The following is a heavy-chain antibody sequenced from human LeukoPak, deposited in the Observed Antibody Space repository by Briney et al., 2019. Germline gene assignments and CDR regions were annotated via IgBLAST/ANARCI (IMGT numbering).Heavy chain of an antibody. CDR2: INPNSGGT. J-gene: IGHJ3*02. V-gene: IGHV1-2*02. D-gene: IGHD5-12*01. CDR1: GYTFTRYY. CDR3: ARVSSSGYDVDAFDI. Sequence: GASVKVSCKASGYTFTRYYMHWVRQAPGQGLEWMGWINPNSGGTNYAQKFQGRVTMTRDTSISTAYMELSRLRSDDTAVYYCARVSSSGYDVDAFDIWGQGTMVTVSS.